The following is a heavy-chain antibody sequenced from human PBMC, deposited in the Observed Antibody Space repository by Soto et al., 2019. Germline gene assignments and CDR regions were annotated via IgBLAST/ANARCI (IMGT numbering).Heavy chain of an antibody. CDR2: IYYSGST. D-gene: IGHD2-15*01. CDR3: ARQIGYCSGGSCYRSFDY. Sequence: QVQLQESGPGLVKPSETLSLTCTVSGGSISSYYWSWIRQPPGKGLEWIGYIYYSGSTNYNPSLKSRVTISVDTSKNQFSLKLSSVAAADTAVYYCARQIGYCSGGSCYRSFDYWGQGTLVTVSS. CDR1: GGSISSYY. V-gene: IGHV4-59*08. J-gene: IGHJ4*02.